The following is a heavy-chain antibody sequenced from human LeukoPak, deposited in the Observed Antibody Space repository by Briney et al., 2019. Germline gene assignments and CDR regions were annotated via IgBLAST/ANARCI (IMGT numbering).Heavy chain of an antibody. Sequence: AETLSLTCTVSGDSIKRDNYYWGWIRQPPGKGLEWIGSIYYSGSTYYNPSLKSRVSISVDPSKSQFSLKLTSVTAADTAVYYCATHPLLDYWGQGSLVTVSS. CDR2: IYYSGST. V-gene: IGHV4-39*01. D-gene: IGHD3-16*02. CDR1: GDSIKRDNYY. CDR3: ATHPLLDY. J-gene: IGHJ4*02.